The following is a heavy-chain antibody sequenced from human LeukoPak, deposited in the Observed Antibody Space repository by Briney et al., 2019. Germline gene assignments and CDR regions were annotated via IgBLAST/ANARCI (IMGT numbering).Heavy chain of an antibody. CDR1: GFTFSGSA. D-gene: IGHD6-19*01. Sequence: GGSLRLSCAASGFTFSGSALHWVRQAPGKGLEWVSGISWNSGSIGYAESVKGRFTISRDNAKNSLYLQMNSLRAEDTALYYCATSSREGEDSSGWASFDYWGQGTLVTVSS. CDR2: ISWNSGSI. CDR3: ATSSREGEDSSGWASFDY. J-gene: IGHJ4*02. V-gene: IGHV3-9*01.